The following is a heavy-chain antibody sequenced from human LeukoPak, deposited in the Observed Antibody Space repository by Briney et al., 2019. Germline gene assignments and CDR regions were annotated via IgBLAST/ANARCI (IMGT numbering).Heavy chain of an antibody. V-gene: IGHV1-8*01. CDR2: MNPNSGNT. J-gene: IGHJ5*02. Sequence: ASVKVSCKAPGYTFTSYDINWVRQATGQGLEWMGWMNPNSGNTGYAQKFQGRVTMTRNTSICTAYMELSSLRSEDTAVYYCARGNCQSNWNHVFCWFDPWGQGTLVTVSS. CDR3: ARGNCQSNWNHVFCWFDP. CDR1: GYTFTSYD. D-gene: IGHD1-14*01.